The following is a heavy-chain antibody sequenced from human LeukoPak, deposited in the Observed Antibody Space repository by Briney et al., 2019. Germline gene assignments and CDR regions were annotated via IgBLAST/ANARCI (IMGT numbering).Heavy chain of an antibody. Sequence: SQTLSLTCTVSGGSISSGGYYWSWIRQHPGKGLEWIGYIYYGGSTYYNPSLKSRVTISVDTSKNQFSLKLSSVTAADTAVYYCARAGGTTSWFDPWGQGTLVTVSS. D-gene: IGHD1-7*01. CDR2: IYYGGST. J-gene: IGHJ5*02. V-gene: IGHV4-31*03. CDR3: ARAGGTTSWFDP. CDR1: GGSISSGGYY.